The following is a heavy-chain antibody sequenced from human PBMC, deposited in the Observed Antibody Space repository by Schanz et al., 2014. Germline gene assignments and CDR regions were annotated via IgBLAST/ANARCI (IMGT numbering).Heavy chain of an antibody. J-gene: IGHJ5*02. Sequence: QVQLVQSGAEVKKPGASVKVSCRASGYPFTSDDITWVRQAPGQGLEWMGWMNPNSGDTGYPRKFQDRVTMTRNTSISTAYIELHILTSEDTAVYYCARGPLGTSPWGQGTLVTVSS. D-gene: IGHD5-12*01. CDR3: ARGPLGTSP. V-gene: IGHV1-8*01. CDR1: GYPFTSDD. CDR2: MNPNSGDT.